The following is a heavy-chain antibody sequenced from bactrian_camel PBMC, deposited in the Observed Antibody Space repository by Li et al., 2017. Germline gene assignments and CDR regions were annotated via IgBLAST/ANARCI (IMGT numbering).Heavy chain of an antibody. CDR3: AADHTPRPSYGLR. Sequence: LRLSCAYSQRTFTRDDCMAWFRQAPGKEEEGVASIDSDGRTNYADSVKGRFTISKDNSNHTLYLQMDSLKPEDSGTYYCAADHTPRPSYGLRLRPGDPGHRL. CDR2: IDSDGRT. D-gene: IGHD3*01. V-gene: IGHV3S57*01. J-gene: IGHJ4*01. CDR1: QRTFTRDDC.